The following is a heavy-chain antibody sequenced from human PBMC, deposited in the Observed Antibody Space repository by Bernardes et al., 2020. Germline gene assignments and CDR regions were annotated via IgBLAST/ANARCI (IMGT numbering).Heavy chain of an antibody. CDR1: GFTFSNAW. V-gene: IGHV3-15*01. D-gene: IGHD2-8*02. Sequence: GGSLRLSCAASGFTFSNAWMSWVRQAPGKGLEWVGRIKSKTDGGTTDYAAPVKGRFTISRDDSKNTLYLQMNSLKTEDTAVYYCTTDPIVLVVYAHFDYWGQGTLVTVSS. J-gene: IGHJ4*02. CDR3: TTDPIVLVVYAHFDY. CDR2: IKSKTDGGTT.